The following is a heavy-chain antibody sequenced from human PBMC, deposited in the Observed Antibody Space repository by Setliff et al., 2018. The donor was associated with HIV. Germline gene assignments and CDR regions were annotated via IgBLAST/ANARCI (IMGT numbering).Heavy chain of an antibody. J-gene: IGHJ4*02. V-gene: IGHV3-23*01. Sequence: PGGSLRLSCAASGFTFSNYVMSWVRQTPGKGLEWVSVISSSGGRTYHADSVKGRFTISRDNSKNTLYPQMSSLRVEDTAVYYCVKVSRGTVVRGVILVGYFDYWGQGTLVTVSS. D-gene: IGHD3-10*02. CDR1: GFTFSNYV. CDR3: VKVSRGTVVRGVILVGYFDY. CDR2: ISSSGGRT.